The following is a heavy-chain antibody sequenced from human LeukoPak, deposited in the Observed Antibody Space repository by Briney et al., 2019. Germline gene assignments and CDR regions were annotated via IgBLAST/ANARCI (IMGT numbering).Heavy chain of an antibody. CDR1: GFTFRSYS. D-gene: IGHD3-22*01. V-gene: IGHV3-30-3*01. Sequence: PGGSLRLSCAASGFTFRSYSMHWVRQAPGKGLEWVAVISYDGINKYYADSVKGRFTISRDNSKNTLYLQMNSLRTEDTAVYYCARDPLDSSGLMNWFDPWGQGTLVTVSS. J-gene: IGHJ5*02. CDR2: ISYDGINK. CDR3: ARDPLDSSGLMNWFDP.